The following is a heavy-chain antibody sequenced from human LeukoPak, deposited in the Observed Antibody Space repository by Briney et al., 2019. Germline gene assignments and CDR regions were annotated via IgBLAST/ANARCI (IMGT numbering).Heavy chain of an antibody. CDR2: INPNSGGT. CDR3: ARDRGDYSNYGLRGDYGMDV. Sequence: GASVKVSCKASGYTFTGYYMHWVRQAPGQGLEWMGWINPNSGGTNYAQKFQGRVTMTRDTSISTAYMELSRLRSDDTAVYYCARDRGDYSNYGLRGDYGMDVWGQGTTVTVSS. V-gene: IGHV1-2*02. CDR1: GYTFTGYY. D-gene: IGHD4-11*01. J-gene: IGHJ6*02.